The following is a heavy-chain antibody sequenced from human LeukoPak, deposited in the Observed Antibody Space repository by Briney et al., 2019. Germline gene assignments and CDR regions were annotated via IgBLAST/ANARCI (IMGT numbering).Heavy chain of an antibody. J-gene: IGHJ3*02. D-gene: IGHD3-22*01. CDR3: ARVKDDSSGYSHDAFDI. Sequence: SETLSLTCTVSGGSISSYCWSWIRQPPGKGLEWIGYIYYSGSTNYNPSLKSRVTISVDTSKNQFSLKLSSVTAADTAVYYCARVKDDSSGYSHDAFDIWGQGTMVTVSS. V-gene: IGHV4-59*01. CDR1: GGSISSYC. CDR2: IYYSGST.